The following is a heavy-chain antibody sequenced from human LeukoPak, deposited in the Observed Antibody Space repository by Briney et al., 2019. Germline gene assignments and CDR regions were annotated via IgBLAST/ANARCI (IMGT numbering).Heavy chain of an antibody. V-gene: IGHV1-2*02. D-gene: IGHD1-26*01. CDR1: GYTFTSYG. Sequence: ASVKVSCKASGYTFTSYGISWVRQAPGQGLEWMGWINPNSGGTNYAQKFQGRVTMTRDTSISTAYMELSRLRSDDTAVYYCARVIVGATPPGYWGQGTLVTVSS. CDR2: INPNSGGT. CDR3: ARVIVGATPPGY. J-gene: IGHJ4*02.